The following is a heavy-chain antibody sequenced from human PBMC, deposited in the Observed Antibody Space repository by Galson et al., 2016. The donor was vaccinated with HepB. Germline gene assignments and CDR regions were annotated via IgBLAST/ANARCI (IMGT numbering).Heavy chain of an antibody. CDR2: ISSSSSYI. J-gene: IGHJ4*02. Sequence: SLRLSCAASAFTFSSYSMNWVRQAPGKGLEWVSSISSSSSYIYYADSVKGRFTISRDNAQNSLYLQMNSLRAEDMAVYYCATRSSGWYYFDYWGQGTLVTVSS. CDR3: ATRSSGWYYFDY. CDR1: AFTFSSYS. V-gene: IGHV3-21*01. D-gene: IGHD6-19*01.